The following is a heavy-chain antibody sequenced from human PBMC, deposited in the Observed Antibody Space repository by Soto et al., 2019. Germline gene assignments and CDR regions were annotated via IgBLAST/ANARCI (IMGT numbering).Heavy chain of an antibody. V-gene: IGHV3-30*18. CDR2: ISSDGRDK. CDR3: AKGSEVARQELDY. Sequence: QVQLVESGGGVVQPGRSLRLSCAASGFTFSNFGMHWVRQAPGKGLEWVAVISSDGRDKYYSDSVKGRFTISRDNSKNTLFLEMNSVRVEDTAVFYFAKGSEVARQELDYWGEGTLVTVSS. D-gene: IGHD2-15*01. J-gene: IGHJ4*02. CDR1: GFTFSNFG.